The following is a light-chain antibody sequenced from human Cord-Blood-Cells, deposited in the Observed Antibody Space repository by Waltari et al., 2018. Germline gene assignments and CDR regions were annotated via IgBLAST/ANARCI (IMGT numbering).Light chain of an antibody. CDR3: SSYTSSSVV. CDR1: SSAVGGYNY. Sequence: QSALTQPASVSGSPGQSITISCTGTSSAVGGYNYVSWYQQPPGKAPKRMIYDVSNRPSGVSNRFSGSKSGNTASLTISGLQAEDEADYYCSSYTSSSVVFGGGTKLTVL. J-gene: IGLJ2*01. CDR2: DVS. V-gene: IGLV2-14*01.